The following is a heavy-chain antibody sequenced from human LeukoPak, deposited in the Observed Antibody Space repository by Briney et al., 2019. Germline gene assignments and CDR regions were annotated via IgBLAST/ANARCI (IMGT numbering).Heavy chain of an antibody. Sequence: SETLSLTCTVSGGSISSTSYYWGWIRQPPGKGLECIGTIYYSGSTYYNPSLKSRVTISVDTSKNQFSLKLTSVTAADTAVYYCARGPSGYHNTGGQGTLVTVSS. D-gene: IGHD5-12*01. CDR2: IYYSGST. J-gene: IGHJ4*02. V-gene: IGHV4-39*07. CDR3: ARGPSGYHNT. CDR1: GGSISSTSYY.